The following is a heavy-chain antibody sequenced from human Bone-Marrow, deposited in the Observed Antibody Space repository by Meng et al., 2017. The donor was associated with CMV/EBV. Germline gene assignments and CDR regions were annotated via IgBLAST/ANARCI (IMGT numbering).Heavy chain of an antibody. CDR3: ARTILRFWSGYYIICGFDP. J-gene: IGHJ5*02. Sequence: GESLKISCGASGFTCDNYGMVWVRQAPGKGLEWVSGINWNGGSTDYGSSVKGRFTISRDNRKSSLYLQMNRLGVEDTAVYYCARTILRFWSGYYIICGFDPWGQGTLVTVSS. CDR2: INWNGGST. CDR1: GFTCDNYG. D-gene: IGHD3-3*01. V-gene: IGHV3-20*04.